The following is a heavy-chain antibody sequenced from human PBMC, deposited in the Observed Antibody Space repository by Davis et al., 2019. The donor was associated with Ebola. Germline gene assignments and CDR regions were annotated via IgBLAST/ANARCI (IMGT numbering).Heavy chain of an antibody. CDR1: GFTFSDYY. J-gene: IGHJ4*02. V-gene: IGHV3-11*01. CDR3: ARGVYCSGGSCYHAYYFDY. Sequence: GESLKISCAASGFTFSDYYMSWIRQAPGKGLEWVSYISSSGSTIYYADSVKGRFTISRDNSKNTLYLQMNSLRAEDTAVYYCARGVYCSGGSCYHAYYFDYWGQGTLVTVSS. CDR2: ISSSGSTI. D-gene: IGHD2-15*01.